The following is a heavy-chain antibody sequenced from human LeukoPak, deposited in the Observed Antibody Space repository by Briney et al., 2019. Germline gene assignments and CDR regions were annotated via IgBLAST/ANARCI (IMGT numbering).Heavy chain of an antibody. CDR3: ALRPLRVRGVYENHYFDY. V-gene: IGHV3-21*01. D-gene: IGHD3-10*01. CDR1: GFTFSSYS. Sequence: GGSLRLSCAASGFTFSSYSMNWVRQAPGKGLEWVSSINSSSSYIYYADSVKGRFAISRDNAKNSLYLQMNSLRAEDTAVYYCALRPLRVRGVYENHYFDYWGQGTLATVSS. J-gene: IGHJ4*02. CDR2: INSSSSYI.